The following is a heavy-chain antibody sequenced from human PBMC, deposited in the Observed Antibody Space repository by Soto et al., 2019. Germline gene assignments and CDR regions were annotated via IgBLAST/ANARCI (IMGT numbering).Heavy chain of an antibody. D-gene: IGHD4-17*01. CDR3: ARGRDRDTVTTFDY. CDR1: GFTFSSYA. V-gene: IGHV3-23*01. Sequence: EVQLLESGGGLLQRGGSLRLSCAASGFTFSSYAMNWVRQAPGKGLEWVSVIHSSGGSAYYADSVKGRFTISRDNSKNTLFLQMNSLRVEDTAIYFCARGRDRDTVTTFDYWGQGALVTVSP. J-gene: IGHJ4*02. CDR2: IHSSGGSA.